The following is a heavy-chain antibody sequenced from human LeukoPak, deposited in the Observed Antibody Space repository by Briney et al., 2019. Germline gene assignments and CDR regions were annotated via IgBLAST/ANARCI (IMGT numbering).Heavy chain of an antibody. D-gene: IGHD3-3*01. CDR3: ARDHLDDDGAFDV. J-gene: IGHJ3*01. CDR2: IYYSGRT. CDR1: GGSLSSYY. V-gene: IGHV4-59*01. Sequence: PETLSLTCTVSGGSLSSYYCSGVPHTPGERREWIGYIYYSGRTNYNPSLKSRVTMSVDTSKNQFSLKLYSVTAADTAVYYCARDHLDDDGAFDVWGQGTMVTVSS.